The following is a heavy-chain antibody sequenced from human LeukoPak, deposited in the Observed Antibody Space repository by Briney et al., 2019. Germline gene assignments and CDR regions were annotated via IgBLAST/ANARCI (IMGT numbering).Heavy chain of an antibody. CDR3: PKTTHGKLLYLHYYYYGMDV. CDR2: ISSDGSNK. Sequence: GGSLRLPCAASGFTFSSYGMQWVRQAPGKGLEGVAVISSDGSNKDYADSVKGRFTISRDNSKNTLYLQMNSLRAEDTAVYYCPKTTHGKLLYLHYYYYGMDVWGKGTPVTVSS. D-gene: IGHD3-10*01. J-gene: IGHJ6*04. CDR1: GFTFSSYG. V-gene: IGHV3-30*18.